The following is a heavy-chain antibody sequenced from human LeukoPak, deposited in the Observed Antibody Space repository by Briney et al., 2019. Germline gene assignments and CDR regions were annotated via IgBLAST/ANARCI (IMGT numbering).Heavy chain of an antibody. CDR2: ISYDGSNK. Sequence: HPGGSLRLSRAASGFTFSSYGMHWVRQAPGKGLEWVAVISYDGSNKYYADSVKGRFTISRDNSKNTLYLQMNSLRAEDTAVYYCAKEGGYGGNSGPGYFDYWGQGTLVTVSS. CDR1: GFTFSSYG. CDR3: AKEGGYGGNSGPGYFDY. V-gene: IGHV3-30*18. D-gene: IGHD4-23*01. J-gene: IGHJ4*02.